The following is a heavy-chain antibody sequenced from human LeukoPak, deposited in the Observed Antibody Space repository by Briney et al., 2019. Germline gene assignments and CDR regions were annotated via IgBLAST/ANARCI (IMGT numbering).Heavy chain of an antibody. Sequence: ASVKVSCKASGYTFTDYYMHWVRQAPGQGLEWMGWINPKSGGRSYAQRLQGRVTMTRDTSISTAYMELNSLRAEDTAVYYCAKGTQQLVLGWFDPWGQGTVVTVSS. V-gene: IGHV1-2*02. CDR1: GYTFTDYY. D-gene: IGHD6-13*01. CDR3: AKGTQQLVLGWFDP. J-gene: IGHJ5*02. CDR2: INPKSGGR.